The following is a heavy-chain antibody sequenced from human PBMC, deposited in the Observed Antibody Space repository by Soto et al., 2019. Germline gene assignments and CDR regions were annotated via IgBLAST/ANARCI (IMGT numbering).Heavy chain of an antibody. V-gene: IGHV4-30-4*01. J-gene: IGHJ4*02. D-gene: IGHD3-22*01. CDR2: IYYSGST. CDR1: GGSISSGDYY. CDR3: ARGRLGYYDSSGSLDY. Sequence: SETLSLTCTVSGGSISSGDYYWSWIRQPPGKGLEWIGYIYYSGSTYYNPSLKSRVTISVDTSKNQFSLKLSSVTAADTAVYYCARGRLGYYDSSGSLDYWGQGTLVTVSS.